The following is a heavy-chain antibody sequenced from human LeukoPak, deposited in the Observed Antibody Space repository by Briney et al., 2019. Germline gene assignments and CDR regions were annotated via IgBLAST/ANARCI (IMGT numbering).Heavy chain of an antibody. D-gene: IGHD2-2*01. CDR1: GGSISSSSYY. Sequence: SETLSLTCTVSGGSISSSSYYWGWIRQPPGKGLEWIGSIYYSGSTYYNPSLKSRVTISVDTSKNQFSLKLSSVTAAGTAVYYCARLFSTPQSDWFDPWGQGTLVTVSS. CDR2: IYYSGST. J-gene: IGHJ5*02. CDR3: ARLFSTPQSDWFDP. V-gene: IGHV4-39*01.